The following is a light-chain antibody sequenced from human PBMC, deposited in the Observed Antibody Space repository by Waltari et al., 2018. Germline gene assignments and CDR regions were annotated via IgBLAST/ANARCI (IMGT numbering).Light chain of an antibody. CDR3: QQSYSTWT. V-gene: IGKV1-39*01. CDR2: GAS. J-gene: IGKJ3*01. CDR1: QSISTS. Sequence: DIQLTQSPSSLSASIGDRVIIPCRASQSISTSLNWYQQKPGKAPKVLIYGASSLQSGVPSRFSGSGSGTDFTLTISSLQPEDFATYYCQQSYSTWTFGPGTKVDIK.